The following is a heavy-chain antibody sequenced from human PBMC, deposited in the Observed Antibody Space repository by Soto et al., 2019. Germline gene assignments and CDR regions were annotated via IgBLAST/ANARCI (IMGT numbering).Heavy chain of an antibody. CDR1: GFTFSSYG. Sequence: GGSLRLSCAASGFTFSSYGIHWVRQAPGKGLEWVAVIAYDGGNKYYADSVKGRFTISRDNPKNTLYLQMNSLRADDTAVYYCAKTLGYCSSSSCSREFYYYYGMDAWGQGTTVTVSS. V-gene: IGHV3-30*18. D-gene: IGHD2-15*01. J-gene: IGHJ6*02. CDR2: IAYDGGNK. CDR3: AKTLGYCSSSSCSREFYYYYGMDA.